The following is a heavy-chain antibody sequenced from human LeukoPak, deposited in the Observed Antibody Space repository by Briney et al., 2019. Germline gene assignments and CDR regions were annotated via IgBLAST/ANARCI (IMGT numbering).Heavy chain of an antibody. CDR3: ARVPERFHPMRITIFGVVARPYYYYGMDV. CDR1: GFTFSSYA. J-gene: IGHJ6*02. CDR2: ISGSGGST. V-gene: IGHV3-23*01. D-gene: IGHD3-3*01. Sequence: PGGSLRLSCAASGFTFSSYAMSWVRQPPGKGLEWVSAISGSGGSTYYADSMKGRFTISRDNSKTTLYLQMNSLRAEDTAVYYCARVPERFHPMRITIFGVVARPYYYYGMDVWGQGTTVTVSS.